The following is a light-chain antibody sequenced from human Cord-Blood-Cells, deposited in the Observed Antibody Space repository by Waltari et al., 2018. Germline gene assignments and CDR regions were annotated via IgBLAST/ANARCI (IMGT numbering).Light chain of an antibody. Sequence: QSVLTPPPSASGTPGQRVTISCSGSSSHNRSNTVNWYQQLPGTAPKLLIYRNNQRPSGVPDRFSGSKSGTSASLAISGLQSEDEADYYCAAWDDSLNGYVFGTGTKVTVL. CDR3: AAWDDSLNGYV. CDR2: RNN. V-gene: IGLV1-44*01. J-gene: IGLJ1*01. CDR1: SSHNRSNT.